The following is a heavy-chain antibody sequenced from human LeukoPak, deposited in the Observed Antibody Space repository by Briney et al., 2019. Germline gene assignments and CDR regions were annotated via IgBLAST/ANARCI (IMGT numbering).Heavy chain of an antibody. V-gene: IGHV4-4*07. CDR3: AREGSYYDILTGYLPTYYYYYYMDV. Sequence: SETLSLTCTVSGGSISSYYWSWIRQPAGKGLEWIGRIYTSGSTNYNPSLKSRVTMSVDTSENQFSLKLSSVTAADTAVYYCAREGSYYDILTGYLPTYYYYYYMDVWGKGTTVTISS. J-gene: IGHJ6*03. CDR2: IYTSGST. D-gene: IGHD3-9*01. CDR1: GGSISSYY.